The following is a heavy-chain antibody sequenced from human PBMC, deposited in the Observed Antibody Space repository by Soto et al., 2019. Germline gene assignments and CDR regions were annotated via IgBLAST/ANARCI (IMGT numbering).Heavy chain of an antibody. V-gene: IGHV4-30-2*05. CDR2: IYHSGST. J-gene: IGHJ5*02. CDR3: ARDLTTGTFNWFDP. D-gene: IGHD1-7*01. Sequence: SETLSLTCAVSGGSISSGGYSWSWIRQPPGKGLEWIGYIYHSGSTYYNPSLKSRVTISVDTSKNQFSLKLSSVTAADTAVYYCARDLTTGTFNWFDPWGQGTLVTVSS. CDR1: GGSISSGGYS.